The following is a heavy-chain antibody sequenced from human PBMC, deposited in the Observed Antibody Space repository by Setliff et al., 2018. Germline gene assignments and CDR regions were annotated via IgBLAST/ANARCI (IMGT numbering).Heavy chain of an antibody. J-gene: IGHJ5*02. CDR3: ARHGVTAGRTDNYFDP. D-gene: IGHD6-13*01. V-gene: IGHV4-59*11. CDR1: GDSISTHY. Sequence: SETLSLTCTVSGDSISTHYWSWIRQSPGKGLEWIAYSYYSGSTSYNPSLKSRATISIDTSKNQVSLRLTSVTGADTAVYYCARHGVTAGRTDNYFDPWGQGMLVTVSS. CDR2: SYYSGST.